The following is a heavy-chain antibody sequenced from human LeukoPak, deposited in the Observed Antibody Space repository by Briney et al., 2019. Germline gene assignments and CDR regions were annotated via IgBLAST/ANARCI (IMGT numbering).Heavy chain of an antibody. D-gene: IGHD6-19*01. CDR3: ARDHTRSRVDP. CDR2: IIPILGIA. V-gene: IGHV1-69*04. CDR1: GYTFTGYY. Sequence: SVTVSCKASGYTFTGYYMHWVRQAPGQGLEWMGRIIPILGIANYAQKFQGRVTITADESTSTAYMELSSLRSEDTAVYYCARDHTRSRVDPWGQGTLVTVSS. J-gene: IGHJ5*02.